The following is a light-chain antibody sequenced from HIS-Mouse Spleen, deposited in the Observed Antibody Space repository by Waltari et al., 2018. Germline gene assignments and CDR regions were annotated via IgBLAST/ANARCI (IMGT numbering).Light chain of an antibody. CDR1: QSVLYSSNNKNY. J-gene: IGKJ4*01. CDR2: WAS. Sequence: DIVMTQSPDSLAVSLGERATINCKSSQSVLYSSNNKNYLAWYQQKPGQPPKLSIYWASTRESGVPDRFSGSGSGTEFTLTISSLQAEDVAVYYCQQYYSTPLTFGGGTKVEIK. CDR3: QQYYSTPLT. V-gene: IGKV4-1*01.